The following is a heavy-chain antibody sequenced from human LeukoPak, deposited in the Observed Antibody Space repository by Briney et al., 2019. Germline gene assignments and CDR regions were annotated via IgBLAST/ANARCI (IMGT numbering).Heavy chain of an antibody. D-gene: IGHD1-1*01. V-gene: IGHV4-59*08. CDR2: FYNSRIT. Sequence: PSETLSLTCTVSGDSISGYYWSWIRQPPGKGLEWIGYFYNSRITKYNPSLESRVTISVDTSENQFFLKVTSVTAADTAVYYCARHERSFAVVSLPDYWGQGTLVTVSS. CDR3: ARHERSFAVVSLPDY. J-gene: IGHJ4*02. CDR1: GDSISGYY.